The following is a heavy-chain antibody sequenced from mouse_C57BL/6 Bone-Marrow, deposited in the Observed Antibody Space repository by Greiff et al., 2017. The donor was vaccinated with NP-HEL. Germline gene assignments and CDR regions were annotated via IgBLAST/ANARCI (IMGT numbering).Heavy chain of an antibody. V-gene: IGHV10-1*01. CDR3: VRHNSNYDAMDY. D-gene: IGHD2-5*01. Sequence: GGGLVQPKGSLKLSCAASGFSFNTYAMNWVRQAPGKGLEWVARIRSKSNNYATYYADSVKDRFTISRDDSESMLYLQMNNLKTEDTAMYYCVRHNSNYDAMDYWGQGTSVTVSS. J-gene: IGHJ4*01. CDR1: GFSFNTYA. CDR2: IRSKSNNYAT.